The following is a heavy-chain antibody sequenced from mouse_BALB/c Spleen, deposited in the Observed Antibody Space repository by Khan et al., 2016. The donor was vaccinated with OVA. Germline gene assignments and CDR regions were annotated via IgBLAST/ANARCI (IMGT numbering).Heavy chain of an antibody. V-gene: IGHV1-7*01. CDR1: GYTFINYW. CDR2: INPSTGYT. CDR3: ARRGLRWDFDY. J-gene: IGHJ2*01. D-gene: IGHD1-1*01. Sequence: QVQLQQSGAELAKPGASVKMSCKASGYTFINYWILWVKQRPGQGLEWIGYINPSTGYTEYNQNFKDRATLTADKSSRTAYMQLSSLTSEDTAVYYGARRGLRWDFDYWGQGTTLTVSS.